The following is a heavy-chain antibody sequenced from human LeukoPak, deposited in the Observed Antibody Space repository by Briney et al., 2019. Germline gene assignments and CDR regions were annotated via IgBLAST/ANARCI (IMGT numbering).Heavy chain of an antibody. J-gene: IGHJ4*02. V-gene: IGHV3-23*01. CDR1: GFTFSSYA. D-gene: IGHD3-3*01. Sequence: PGGSLRLSCAASGFTFSSYAMSWVRQAPGKGLEWVSAISGSGGSTYYADSVKGRFTISRDNSKNTLYLQMNSLRAEDTAVYYCAKQAYYGFWSGYGYEGYWGQGTLVTVSS. CDR3: AKQAYYGFWSGYGYEGY. CDR2: ISGSGGST.